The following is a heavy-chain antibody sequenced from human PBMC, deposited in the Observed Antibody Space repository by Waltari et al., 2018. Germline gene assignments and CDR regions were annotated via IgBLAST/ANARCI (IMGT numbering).Heavy chain of an antibody. J-gene: IGHJ4*02. Sequence: EVQLLESGGGLVQPGGSLRLSCAASGFTFSSYAMSWVRQAPGKGLEWVSAISGSGGSTYYADSVKGRFTISRDNSKNTLYLQMNSLRAEDTAVYYCARNWGRSGWADYWGQGTLVTVSS. D-gene: IGHD6-19*01. V-gene: IGHV3-23*01. CDR3: ARNWGRSGWADY. CDR2: ISGSGGST. CDR1: GFTFSSYA.